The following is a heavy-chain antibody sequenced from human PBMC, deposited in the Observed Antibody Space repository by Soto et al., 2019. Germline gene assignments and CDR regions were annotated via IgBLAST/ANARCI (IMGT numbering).Heavy chain of an antibody. Sequence: SETLSLTCTVSGGSISSYYWSWIRQPPGKGLEWIGYIYYSGSTNYNPSLKSRVTISVDTSKNQFSLKLSSVTAADTAVYYCARHGCSGGSCYSDAFDIWGQGTMVTVSS. V-gene: IGHV4-59*08. CDR2: IYYSGST. CDR3: ARHGCSGGSCYSDAFDI. D-gene: IGHD2-15*01. CDR1: GGSISSYY. J-gene: IGHJ3*02.